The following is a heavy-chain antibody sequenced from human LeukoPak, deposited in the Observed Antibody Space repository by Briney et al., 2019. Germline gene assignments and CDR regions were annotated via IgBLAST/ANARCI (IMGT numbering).Heavy chain of an antibody. CDR2: IKQDGSER. D-gene: IGHD6-19*01. V-gene: IGHV3-7*02. CDR1: GFTFSSYW. J-gene: IGHJ4*02. CDR3: AGSIAVAGTIDY. Sequence: GGSLRLSCAASGFTFSSYWMSWFRQAPGKGLEWVANIKQDGSERHYVDSLKGRFTISRDNSKNTLYLQMNSLRAEDTAVYYCAGSIAVAGTIDYWGQGTLVTVSS.